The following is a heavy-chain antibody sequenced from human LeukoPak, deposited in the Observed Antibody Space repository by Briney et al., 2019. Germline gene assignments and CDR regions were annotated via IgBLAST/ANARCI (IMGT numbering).Heavy chain of an antibody. V-gene: IGHV4-39*01. CDR2: MYHDGRT. J-gene: IGHJ4*02. CDR3: ASDHKSITMRKGQYFDY. CDR1: GGSINSGTYC. D-gene: IGHD1-14*01. Sequence: PSETLSLTCTDSGGSINSGTYCWGWIRQPPGKGLEWIASMYHDGRTSYNPSLESRVTISIDTSTNQFSLKLSSVTAADTAVYYCASDHKSITMRKGQYFDYWGQGVLVTVSS.